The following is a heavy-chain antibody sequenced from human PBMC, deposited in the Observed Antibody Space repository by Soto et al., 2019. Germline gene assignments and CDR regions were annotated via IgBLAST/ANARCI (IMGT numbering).Heavy chain of an antibody. CDR3: ARDRGIAARHPHYYSGMDV. D-gene: IGHD6-6*01. Sequence: QVQLVQSGAEVKKPGASVKVSCKASGYTFTGYYMHWVRQAPGQGLEWMGWINPNSGGTNYAQKFQGWVTMTRDPSISTAYMELSRLRSDDTAVYYCARDRGIAARHPHYYSGMDVWGQGTTVTVSS. CDR2: INPNSGGT. V-gene: IGHV1-2*04. CDR1: GYTFTGYY. J-gene: IGHJ6*02.